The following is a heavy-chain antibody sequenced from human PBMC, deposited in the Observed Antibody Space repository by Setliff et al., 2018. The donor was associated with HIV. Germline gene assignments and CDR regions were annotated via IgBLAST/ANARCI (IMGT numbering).Heavy chain of an antibody. CDR3: ARSAHDSETGY. D-gene: IGHD5-12*01. V-gene: IGHV1-46*01. Sequence: ASVKVSCKASRYTFSSYYLHWMRQAPGQGLEWMAMIDTTGSTFYAQTFQGRITMTRDTSTSAIYMELNGLTSEDTAVYYCARSAHDSETGYWGQGTLVTVSS. CDR2: IDTTGST. CDR1: RYTFSSYY. J-gene: IGHJ4*02.